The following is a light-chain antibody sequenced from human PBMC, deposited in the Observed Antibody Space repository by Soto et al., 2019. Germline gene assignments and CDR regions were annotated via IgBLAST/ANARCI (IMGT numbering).Light chain of an antibody. V-gene: IGLV4-69*01. J-gene: IGLJ2*01. CDR2: VNSDGSH. CDR1: SRHSSYA. Sequence: QPVLTQSPSASASLGASVKLTCTLSSRHSSYAIAWHQQQPEKGPRYLMKVNSDGSHRKGDGIPDRFSGSSSGAERYLTISSLQSEDEADYYCQTWGTDIVIFGGGTKLTVL. CDR3: QTWGTDIVI.